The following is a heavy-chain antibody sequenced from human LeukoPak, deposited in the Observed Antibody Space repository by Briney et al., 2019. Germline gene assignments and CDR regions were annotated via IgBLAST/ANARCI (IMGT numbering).Heavy chain of an antibody. CDR1: GGSISSGGYY. CDR3: ALLGYCCSTSCSRPNWFDP. D-gene: IGHD2-2*01. CDR2: IYHSGST. Sequence: PSETLSLTCTVSGGSISSGGYYWSWIRQPPGKGLEWIGYIYHSGSTYYNPSLKSRVTISVDRSKNQFSLKLSSVTAADTAVYYCALLGYCCSTSCSRPNWFDPWGQGTLVTVSS. V-gene: IGHV4-30-2*01. J-gene: IGHJ5*02.